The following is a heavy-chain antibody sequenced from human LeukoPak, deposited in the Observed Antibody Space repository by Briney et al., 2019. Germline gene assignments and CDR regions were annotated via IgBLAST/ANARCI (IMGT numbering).Heavy chain of an antibody. CDR1: GGSFSGYY. Sequence: PSETLSLTCAVYGGSFSGYYWSWIRQPPGKGLEWIGEINHSGSTNYNPSLKSRVTISVDTSKNQFSLKLSSVTAADTAVYYCAREGWQMGAFDIWGQGTMVTVSS. J-gene: IGHJ3*02. D-gene: IGHD2-15*01. CDR3: AREGWQMGAFDI. CDR2: INHSGST. V-gene: IGHV4-34*01.